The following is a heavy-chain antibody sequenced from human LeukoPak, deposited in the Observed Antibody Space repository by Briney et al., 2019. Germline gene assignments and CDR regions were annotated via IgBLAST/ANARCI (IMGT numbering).Heavy chain of an antibody. CDR2: ISGSGGST. CDR3: AKDQGVYDSSGYLFDY. J-gene: IGHJ4*02. D-gene: IGHD3-22*01. V-gene: IGHV3-23*01. Sequence: GGSLRLSCAASGFTFSSYAMSWVRQAPGKGLEWVSAISGSGGSTYYADSVKGRFTISRDNSKNTLYLQMNSLRAEDTAVYYCAKDQGVYDSSGYLFDYWGQGTLVTVSS. CDR1: GFTFSSYA.